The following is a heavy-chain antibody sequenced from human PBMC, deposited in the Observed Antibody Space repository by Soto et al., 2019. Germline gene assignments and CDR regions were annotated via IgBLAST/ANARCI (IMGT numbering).Heavy chain of an antibody. D-gene: IGHD2-2*01. V-gene: IGHV1-69*13. CDR3: ARLVVPAASRDV. Sequence: GASVKVSCKASGGTFSSYAISCVRQAPGQGLEWMGGIIPIFGTANYAQKFQGRVTITADESTSTAYMELSSLRSEDTAVYYCARLVVPAASRDVWGQGTTVAVSS. J-gene: IGHJ6*02. CDR1: GGTFSSYA. CDR2: IIPIFGTA.